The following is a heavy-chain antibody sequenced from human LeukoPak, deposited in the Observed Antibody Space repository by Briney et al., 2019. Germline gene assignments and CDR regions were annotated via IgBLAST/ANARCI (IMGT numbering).Heavy chain of an antibody. CDR3: ARVSVLGMVYYYDY. V-gene: IGHV3-74*01. CDR1: GITFSSYW. J-gene: IGHJ4*02. D-gene: IGHD2-8*01. CDR2: IYSDGSRS. Sequence: GGSLRLSCAASGITFSSYWMHWVRQAPGKELVWVSRIYSDGSRSSYADSVRDRFTISRDNAKNTLYLQMNSLRAEDTAVYYCARVSVLGMVYYYDYWGQGTLVTVSS.